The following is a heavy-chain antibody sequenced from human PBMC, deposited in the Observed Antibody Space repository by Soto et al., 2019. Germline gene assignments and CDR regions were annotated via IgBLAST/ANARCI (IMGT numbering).Heavy chain of an antibody. J-gene: IGHJ3*01. CDR1: GFTFSSYS. CDR3: ARVTVNGSGCSSTSCSDAFDV. D-gene: IGHD2-2*01. CDR2: ISSSSSYI. V-gene: IGHV3-21*01. Sequence: TGGSLRLSCAASGFTFSSYSMNWVRQAPGKGLEWVSSISSSSSYIYYADSVKGRFTISRDNAKNSLYLQMNSLRAEDTAVYYFARVTVNGSGCSSTSCSDAFDVWGQGTMVTVSS.